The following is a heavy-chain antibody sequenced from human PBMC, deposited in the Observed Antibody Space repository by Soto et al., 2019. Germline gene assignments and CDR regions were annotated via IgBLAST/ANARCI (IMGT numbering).Heavy chain of an antibody. J-gene: IGHJ6*02. V-gene: IGHV4-34*01. D-gene: IGHD3-10*01. CDR3: ARGRAPNYYGSGSQTPQTYYYYGMDV. Sequence: PSETLSLTCAVYGGSFSGYYWSWIRQPPGKGLEWIGEINHSGSTNYNPSLKSRVTISVDTSKNQFSLKLSSVTAADTAVYYCARGRAPNYYGSGSQTPQTYYYYGMDVWGQGTTVT. CDR2: INHSGST. CDR1: GGSFSGYY.